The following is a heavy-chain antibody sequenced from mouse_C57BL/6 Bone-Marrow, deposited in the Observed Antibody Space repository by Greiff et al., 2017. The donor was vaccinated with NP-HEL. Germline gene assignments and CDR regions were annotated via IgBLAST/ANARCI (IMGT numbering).Heavy chain of an antibody. J-gene: IGHJ1*03. V-gene: IGHV1-81*01. CDR1: GYTFTSYG. CDR2: IYPRSGNT. Sequence: QVQLQQSGAELARPGASVKLSCKASGYTFTSYGISWVKQRTGQGLEWIGEIYPRSGNTYYNQKFKDKATLTVDKSSSTAYMQLSSLTSEDSAVYYCARAFDVWGTGTTVTVSS. CDR3: ARAFDV.